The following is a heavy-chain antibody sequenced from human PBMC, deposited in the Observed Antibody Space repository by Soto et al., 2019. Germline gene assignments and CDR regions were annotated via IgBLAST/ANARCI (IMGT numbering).Heavy chain of an antibody. Sequence: QVQLQESGPGLVKPSGTLSLTCAVSGGSISSSNWWSWVRQPPGKGLEWIGEIYHSGSTNYNPSLKSRVAISVDKSKNQFSLKLSSVTAADTAVYYCARALIVVVTTVNWYFDLWGRGTLVTVSS. CDR1: GGSISSSNW. CDR3: ARALIVVVTTVNWYFDL. J-gene: IGHJ2*01. V-gene: IGHV4-4*02. D-gene: IGHD2-21*02. CDR2: IYHSGST.